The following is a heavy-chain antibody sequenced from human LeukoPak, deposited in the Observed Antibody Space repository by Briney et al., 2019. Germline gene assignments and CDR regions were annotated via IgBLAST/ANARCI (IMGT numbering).Heavy chain of an antibody. CDR2: SDPEGGET. D-gene: IGHD3-9*01. Sequence: ASVKVSCKISGYILTDVSMHWVRQAPGKGLEWMGGSDPEGGETVYAQKFQGRVTMTEDPSADTAYMELRSLSSEDTAVYYCGIGRKFDWLLCHHWGQGTLVTVSS. CDR1: GYILTDVS. V-gene: IGHV1-24*01. CDR3: GIGRKFDWLLCHH. J-gene: IGHJ5*02.